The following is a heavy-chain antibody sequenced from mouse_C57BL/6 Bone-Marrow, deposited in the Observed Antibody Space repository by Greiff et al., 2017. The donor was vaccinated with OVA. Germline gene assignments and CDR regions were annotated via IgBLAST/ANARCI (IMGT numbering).Heavy chain of an antibody. CDR2: IYPGDGDT. J-gene: IGHJ1*03. V-gene: IGHV1-82*01. Sequence: VQLQQSGPELVKPGASVKISCKASGYAFSSSWMNWVKQRPGKGLEWIGRIYPGDGDTYYNGKFKGKATLTADKSSSTAYMQLSSLTSEDSAVYFCARSVTTVDWYFDVWGTGTTVTVSS. CDR3: ARSVTTVDWYFDV. D-gene: IGHD1-1*01. CDR1: GYAFSSSW.